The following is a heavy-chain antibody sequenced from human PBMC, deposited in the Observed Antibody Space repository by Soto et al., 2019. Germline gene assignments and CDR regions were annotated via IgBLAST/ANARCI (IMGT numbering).Heavy chain of an antibody. D-gene: IGHD1-26*01. CDR1: GGSFSGYY. J-gene: IGHJ5*02. Sequence: QVQLQQWGAGLLKPSETLSLTCAVYGGSFSGYYWSWIRQPPGKGLEWIGEINHSGSTNYNPSLKSRVTISVDTSKNQFSLKLSSVAAADTAVYYCASGYDAVGATPDGWFDPWGQGTLVTVSS. CDR3: ASGYDAVGATPDGWFDP. V-gene: IGHV4-34*01. CDR2: INHSGST.